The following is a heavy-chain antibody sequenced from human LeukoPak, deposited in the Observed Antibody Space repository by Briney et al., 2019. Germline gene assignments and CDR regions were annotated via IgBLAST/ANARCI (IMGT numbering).Heavy chain of an antibody. D-gene: IGHD1-26*01. J-gene: IGHJ4*02. CDR1: GFTFSSYG. Sequence: GGSLRLSCAASGFTFSSYGMHWVRQAPGKGLEWVAVIWYDGSNKYYADSVKGRFTISRDNSENTLYLQMNGLRAGDTAVYYCAKGIVGATRNLDSWGQGTLVTVSS. CDR3: AKGIVGATRNLDS. CDR2: IWYDGSNK. V-gene: IGHV3-33*06.